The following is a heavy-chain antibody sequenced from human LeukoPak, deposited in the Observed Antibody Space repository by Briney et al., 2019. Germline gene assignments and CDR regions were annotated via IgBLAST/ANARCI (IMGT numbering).Heavy chain of an antibody. CDR1: GGSISSYY. J-gene: IGHJ4*02. D-gene: IGHD6-19*01. V-gene: IGHV4-59*12. Sequence: PSETLSLTCTVSGGSISSYYWSWIRQPPGKGLEWIGHIYYSGSTNYNPSLKSRVTISVDTSKNQFSLQLNSVTPEDTAVYYCARGFQWLGDFDNWGERALVTASS. CDR2: IYYSGST. CDR3: ARGFQWLGDFDN.